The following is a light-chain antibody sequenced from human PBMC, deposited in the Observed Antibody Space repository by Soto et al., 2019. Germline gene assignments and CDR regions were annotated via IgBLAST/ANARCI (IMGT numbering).Light chain of an antibody. Sequence: QSVLTQPASVSGSPGQSIAISFTGTNSDVGGYNYVSWYQQFPGKAPQLLIYEVSVRPSGVSNRFSGSKSGNTASLTISGLQAEDEAVYYCSSFERSGTRVIGGGTKLTVL. CDR1: NSDVGGYNY. CDR3: SSFERSGTRV. V-gene: IGLV2-14*01. CDR2: EVS. J-gene: IGLJ3*02.